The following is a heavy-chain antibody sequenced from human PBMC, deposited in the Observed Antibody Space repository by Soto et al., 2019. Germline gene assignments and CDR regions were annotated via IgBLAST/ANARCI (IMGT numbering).Heavy chain of an antibody. V-gene: IGHV3-11*01. J-gene: IGHJ3*02. D-gene: IGHD3-16*02. Sequence: GGSLRLSCAASGFTFSDYYMSWIRQAPGKGLEWVSYISSSGSTIYYADSVKGRFTISRDNAKNSLYLQMNSLRAEDTAVYYCAREDYDYVCGSYRFDAFDIWGQGTMVTVSS. CDR1: GFTFSDYY. CDR3: AREDYDYVCGSYRFDAFDI. CDR2: ISSSGSTI.